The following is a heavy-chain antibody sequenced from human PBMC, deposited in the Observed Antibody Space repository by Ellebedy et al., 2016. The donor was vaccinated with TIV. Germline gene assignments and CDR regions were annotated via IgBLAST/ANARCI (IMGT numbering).Heavy chain of an antibody. J-gene: IGHJ6*02. D-gene: IGHD6-13*01. Sequence: GESLKISCAASGFTVSSNYMSWVRQAPGKGLEWVSVIYSGGATSYADSVKGRFTISRDNSKNTLYLQMNSLRAEDTAIYYCAKRVLIAAAGWGYGMDVWGQGTTVTVSS. CDR3: AKRVLIAAAGWGYGMDV. CDR1: GFTVSSNY. V-gene: IGHV3-66*04. CDR2: IYSGGAT.